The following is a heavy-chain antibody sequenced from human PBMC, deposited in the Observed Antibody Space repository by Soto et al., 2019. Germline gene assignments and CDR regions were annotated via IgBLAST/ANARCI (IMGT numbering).Heavy chain of an antibody. D-gene: IGHD3-22*01. CDR3: ARALDYYDSSGYTYYFDY. Sequence: SGGSLRLSCAASGFTFSSYSMNWVRQAPGKGLEWVSSISSSSSYIYYADSVKGRFTISRDNAKNSLYLQMNSLRAEDTAVYYCARALDYYDSSGYTYYFDYWGQGTLVTVSS. CDR1: GFTFSSYS. CDR2: ISSSSSYI. J-gene: IGHJ4*02. V-gene: IGHV3-21*01.